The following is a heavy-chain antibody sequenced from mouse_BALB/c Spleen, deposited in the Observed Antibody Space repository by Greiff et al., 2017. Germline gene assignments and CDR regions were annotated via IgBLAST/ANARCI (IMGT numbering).Heavy chain of an antibody. D-gene: IGHD2-4*01. Sequence: QVQLQQPGAELVKPGASVKLSCKASGYTFTSYWMHWVKQRPGQGLEWIGEINPSNGRTNYNEKFKSKATLTVDKSSSTAYMQLSSLTSEDSAVYYCASMITFAYWGQGTLVTVSA. CDR3: ASMITFAY. J-gene: IGHJ3*01. CDR2: INPSNGRT. CDR1: GYTFTSYW. V-gene: IGHV1S81*02.